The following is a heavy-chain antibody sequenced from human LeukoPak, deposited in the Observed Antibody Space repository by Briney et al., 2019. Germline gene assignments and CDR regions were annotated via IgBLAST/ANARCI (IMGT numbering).Heavy chain of an antibody. V-gene: IGHV4-30-4*01. J-gene: IGHJ5*02. CDR2: IYYSGST. D-gene: IGHD6-13*01. Sequence: SETLSLTCTVSGGSISSGDYYWSWIRQPPGKGLEWIGYIYYSGSTYYNPSLKSRLTISVDTSKNQFSLKLSSVTAADTAVYYCAREHIAAAGTINWFDPWGQGTLVTVSS. CDR3: AREHIAAAGTINWFDP. CDR1: GGSISSGDYY.